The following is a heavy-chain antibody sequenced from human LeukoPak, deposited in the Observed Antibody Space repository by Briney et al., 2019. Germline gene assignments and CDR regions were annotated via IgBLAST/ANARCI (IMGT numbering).Heavy chain of an antibody. CDR2: FDPEDGET. Sequence: ASVKVSCKVSGYTLTELSMHWVRQAPGKGLEWMGGFDPEDGETIYAQKLQGRVTMTTDTSTSTAYMELRSLRSDDTAVYYCAKHLTNAYYDMIWFDPWGQGTLVTVTS. CDR3: AKHLTNAYYDMIWFDP. J-gene: IGHJ5*02. D-gene: IGHD3-16*01. V-gene: IGHV1-24*01. CDR1: GYTLTELS.